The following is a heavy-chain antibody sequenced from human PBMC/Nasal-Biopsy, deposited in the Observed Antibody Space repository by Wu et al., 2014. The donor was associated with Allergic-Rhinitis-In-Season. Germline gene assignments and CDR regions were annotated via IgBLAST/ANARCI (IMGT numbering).Heavy chain of an antibody. V-gene: IGHV3-30*04. CDR2: LSHDGIDK. Sequence: LRLSCAASGFAFSRYAFHWVRQTPGKGLEWVAVLSHDGIDKYYADPVKGRFTISRDNSNTLYLQMNSLRVEDTAVYYCARGPFRGTFYGSFDPWGQGTLVTVSS. CDR1: GFAFSRYA. J-gene: IGHJ5*02. D-gene: IGHD1-26*01. CDR3: ARGPFRGTFYGSFDP.